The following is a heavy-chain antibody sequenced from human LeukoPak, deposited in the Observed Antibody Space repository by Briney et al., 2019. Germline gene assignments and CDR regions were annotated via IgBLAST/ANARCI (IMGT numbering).Heavy chain of an antibody. CDR1: GHTFTGYY. J-gene: IGHJ4*02. CDR2: INPNSGGT. V-gene: IGHV1-2*06. Sequence: ASVKVSCKASGHTFTGYYMHWVRQAPGQGLEWMGRINPNSGGTNYAQKFQGRVTMTRDTSISTAYMELSRLRSDDTAVYYCASGHYYGSGSYDYWGQGTLVTVSS. CDR3: ASGHYYGSGSYDY. D-gene: IGHD3-10*01.